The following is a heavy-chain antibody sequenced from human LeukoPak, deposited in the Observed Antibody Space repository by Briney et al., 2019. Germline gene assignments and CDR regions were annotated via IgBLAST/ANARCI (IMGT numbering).Heavy chain of an antibody. D-gene: IGHD4/OR15-4a*01. CDR1: GFTFTNYW. V-gene: IGHV3-7*03. Sequence: GGSLRLSCAASGFTFTNYWMTWVRQAPGKGLEWVANMKPDGSEIFYVDSVKGRFTISRDNSKNTLYLQMNSLRAEDTAVYYCARRAGAYSHPYDYWGQGTLVTVSS. J-gene: IGHJ4*02. CDR2: MKPDGSEI. CDR3: ARRAGAYSHPYDY.